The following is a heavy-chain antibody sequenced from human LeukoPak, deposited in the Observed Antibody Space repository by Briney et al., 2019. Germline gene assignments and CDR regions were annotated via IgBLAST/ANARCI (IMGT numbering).Heavy chain of an antibody. J-gene: IGHJ6*03. D-gene: IGHD3-3*01. V-gene: IGHV3-23*01. CDR3: AKVLLEYYYYMDV. CDR2: ISGSGGST. Sequence: GGSLRLSCAASGFTFSSYAMSWVRQAPGKGLEWVSGISGSGGSTFYADSVKGRFTISRDNSKNTLYLQINSLRAEDTAVYYCAKVLLEYYYYMDVWGKGTTVTVSS. CDR1: GFTFSSYA.